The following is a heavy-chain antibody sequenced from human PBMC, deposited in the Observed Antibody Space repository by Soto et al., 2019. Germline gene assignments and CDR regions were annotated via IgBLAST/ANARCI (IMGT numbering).Heavy chain of an antibody. Sequence: QVQLQESGPGLVEPSQTLSLTCTVSGGSISSGGYDWSWIRQPPGKDLEWVGHIYNSGNTYSNPSLRRRVTISVDTSKHQSSLMLSSVTAADTAVYYCDRGPSGDKVDYWGQGTLVTVSS. CDR2: IYNSGNT. V-gene: IGHV4-30-4*01. CDR1: GGSISSGGYD. D-gene: IGHD1-26*01. CDR3: DRGPSGDKVDY. J-gene: IGHJ4*02.